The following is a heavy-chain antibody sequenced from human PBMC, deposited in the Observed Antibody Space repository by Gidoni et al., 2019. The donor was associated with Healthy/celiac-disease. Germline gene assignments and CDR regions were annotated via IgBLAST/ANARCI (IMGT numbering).Heavy chain of an antibody. CDR1: GFTFSSYW. D-gene: IGHD3-16*01. V-gene: IGHV3-74*01. CDR2: IKSDGSST. J-gene: IGHJ4*02. CDR3: VREGGED. Sequence: EVQLVESGGGLVQPGGSLRPSCAASGFTFSSYWMHWVRHAPGKGLVWVARIKSDGSSTNYADSVKGRFTISRDNAKNTLYLQMNSLRAEDTAVYYCVREGGEDWGQGTLVTVSS.